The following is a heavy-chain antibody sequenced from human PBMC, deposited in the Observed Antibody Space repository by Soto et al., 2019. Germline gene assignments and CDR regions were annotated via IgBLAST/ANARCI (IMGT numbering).Heavy chain of an antibody. V-gene: IGHV4-31*03. CDR3: ARERNYDSSGYSYYNGMDV. Sequence: QVQLQESGPGLVKRSQTLSLTCTVSGGSISSGGYYWSWIRQHPGKGLEWIGYIYYSGSTYYNPSLKSRVTISVDTSKNQFSLKLSSVTAADTAVYYCARERNYDSSGYSYYNGMDVWGQGTTVTVSS. J-gene: IGHJ6*02. CDR2: IYYSGST. D-gene: IGHD3-22*01. CDR1: GGSISSGGYY.